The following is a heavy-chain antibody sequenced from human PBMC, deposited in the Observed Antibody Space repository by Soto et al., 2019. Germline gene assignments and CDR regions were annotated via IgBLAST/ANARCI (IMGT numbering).Heavy chain of an antibody. Sequence: QVQLVESGGGVVQPGRSLRLSCAATGFTFSSYGMYWVRQAAGKGLEWVSVIWYDGSNRYYADSVKGRFTISRDNSKHTLYLQMHSLRAEDTAVYYCAREELRDYGDYELNYGMDVWGQGTTVTVSS. CDR1: GFTFSSYG. J-gene: IGHJ6*02. V-gene: IGHV3-33*01. CDR3: AREELRDYGDYELNYGMDV. D-gene: IGHD4-17*01. CDR2: IWYDGSNR.